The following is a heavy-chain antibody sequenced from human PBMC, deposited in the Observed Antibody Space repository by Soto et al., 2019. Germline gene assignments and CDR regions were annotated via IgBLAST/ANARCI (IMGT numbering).Heavy chain of an antibody. CDR3: AKTISLYYYMDV. Sequence: GGSLRLSCAASGFTFSSYAMSWVRQAPGKGLEWVPAISGSGGSTYYADSVKGRFTISRDNSKNTLYLQMNSLRAEDTAVYYCAKTISLYYYMDVWGKGTTVTVS. CDR2: ISGSGGST. CDR1: GFTFSSYA. V-gene: IGHV3-23*01. D-gene: IGHD2-21*01. J-gene: IGHJ6*03.